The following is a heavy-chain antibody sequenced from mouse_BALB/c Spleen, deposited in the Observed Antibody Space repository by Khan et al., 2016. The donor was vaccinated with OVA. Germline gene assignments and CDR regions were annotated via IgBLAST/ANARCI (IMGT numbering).Heavy chain of an antibody. J-gene: IGHJ1*01. CDR3: ARFYDYGGYFDV. Sequence: VELVESGPGLVQPSQSLSITCTVSGFSLTYYGVHWVRQPPGKGLEWLGVIWSGGSTDYDAAFISRLSINKDNSKSQVFFKMNSLQADDTAIYYCARFYDYGGYFDVWGAGTTVTVSS. CDR2: IWSGGST. V-gene: IGHV2-4*02. D-gene: IGHD2-4*01. CDR1: GFSLTYYG.